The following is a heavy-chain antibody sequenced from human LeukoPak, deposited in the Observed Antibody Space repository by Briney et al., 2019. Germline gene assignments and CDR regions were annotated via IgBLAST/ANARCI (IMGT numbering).Heavy chain of an antibody. Sequence: GGSLRLSCAASGFTFSSYEMNWVRQAPGKGLGWVSYISSSGSTRYYADSVKGRFTISRDSSKNTLYLQMNSLRAGDAAVYYCAKAPVTTCSGAYCYPFDYWSQGTLVTVSS. CDR3: AKAPVTTCSGAYCYPFDY. CDR1: GFTFSSYE. CDR2: ISSSGSTR. J-gene: IGHJ4*02. D-gene: IGHD2-15*01. V-gene: IGHV3-48*03.